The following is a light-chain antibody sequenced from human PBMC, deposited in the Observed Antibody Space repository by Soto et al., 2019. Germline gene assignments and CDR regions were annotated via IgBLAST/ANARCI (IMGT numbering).Light chain of an antibody. CDR3: QTWDTGPSVV. CDR2: SNNDGSH. CDR1: SGHSSYA. V-gene: IGLV4-69*02. Sequence: QPVLTQSPSASASLGASVKFTCTLSSGHSSYAIAWHQQQPEKGPRYLMKSNNDGSHSRGDGIPDRFSGSSSGAERYLTISSLQSEDEADYYCQTWDTGPSVVFGGGTKLTVL. J-gene: IGLJ2*01.